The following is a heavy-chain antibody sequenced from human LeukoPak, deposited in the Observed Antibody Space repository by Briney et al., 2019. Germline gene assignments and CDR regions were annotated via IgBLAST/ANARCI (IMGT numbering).Heavy chain of an antibody. CDR2: MNPNSGNT. V-gene: IGHV1-8*01. CDR1: GYTFTSYD. Sequence: GASVKVSCKASGYTFTSYDINWVRPATGQGLEWMGWMNPNSGNTGYAQKFQGRVTMTRNTSISTAYMELSSLRSEDTAVYYCARGGNDDFWSGYWDGRWFDPWGQGTLVTVSS. CDR3: ARGGNDDFWSGYWDGRWFDP. D-gene: IGHD3-3*01. J-gene: IGHJ5*02.